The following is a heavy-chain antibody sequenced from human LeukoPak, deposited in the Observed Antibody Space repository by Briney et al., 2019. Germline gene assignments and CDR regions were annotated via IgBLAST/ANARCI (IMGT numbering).Heavy chain of an antibody. J-gene: IGHJ5*02. CDR3: ARARAYQLLKYNWFDP. Sequence: ASVKVSCKACGYIFTGYYMHWVRQAPGQGLEWMGWINPNSGGTNYAQKFQGRVTMTRDTSISTAYMELSRPIANDTAVYYCARARAYQLLKYNWFDPWGQGTLVTVSS. CDR1: GYIFTGYY. CDR2: INPNSGGT. D-gene: IGHD2-2*01. V-gene: IGHV1-2*02.